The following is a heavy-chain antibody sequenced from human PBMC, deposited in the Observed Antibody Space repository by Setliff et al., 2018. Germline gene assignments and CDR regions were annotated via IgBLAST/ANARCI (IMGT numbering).Heavy chain of an antibody. D-gene: IGHD1-26*01. J-gene: IGHJ4*02. Sequence: GASVKVSCKASGYTFTSYGISWVRQAPGQGLEWMGWISAYNGNTNYAQKLQGRVTMTTDTSTSTAYMELRRLRSDDTAVYYCARVRAYSGSYYFDYWGQGTLVTVSS. CDR2: ISAYNGNT. CDR1: GYTFTSYG. V-gene: IGHV1-18*01. CDR3: ARVRAYSGSYYFDY.